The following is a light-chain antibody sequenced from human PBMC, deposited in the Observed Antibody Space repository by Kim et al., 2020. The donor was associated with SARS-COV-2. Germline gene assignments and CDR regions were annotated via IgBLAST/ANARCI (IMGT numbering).Light chain of an antibody. CDR1: KLGNKY. CDR3: QAWDSNTPV. J-gene: IGLJ3*02. Sequence: SYELTQPPSVSVSPGQTASITCSGNKLGNKYAYWYQQQSGQSPVLVIYQDNKRPSGIPERFSGSNSGNTATLTISGTQAMDEADYYCQAWDSNTPVFGGGTKLTVL. CDR2: QDN. V-gene: IGLV3-1*01.